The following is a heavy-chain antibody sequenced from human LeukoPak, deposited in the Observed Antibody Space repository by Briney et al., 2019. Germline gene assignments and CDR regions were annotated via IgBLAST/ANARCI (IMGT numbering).Heavy chain of an antibody. CDR1: GYTFTGYY. CDR2: INPNSGGT. D-gene: IGHD3-3*01. J-gene: IGHJ4*02. V-gene: IGHV1-2*06. CDR3: ASFYDFWSGYYDY. Sequence: GASVKVSCKASGYTFTGYYMHWVRQAPGQGLEWMGRINPNSGGTNYAQKFQGRVTMTRDTSISTACMELSRLRSDDTAVYYCASFYDFWSGYYDYWGQGTLVTVSS.